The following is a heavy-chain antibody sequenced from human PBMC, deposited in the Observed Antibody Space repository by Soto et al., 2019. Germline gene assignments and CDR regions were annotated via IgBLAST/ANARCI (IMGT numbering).Heavy chain of an antibody. D-gene: IGHD3-9*01. CDR2: ITGRDGTT. Sequence: GGSLRLSCAASGFTFSNYVMRWVRQAPGKGLEWVSSITGRDGTTYYADSVKGRFTVSRDNSGNMLYLQMHSLRAGDTAVYYCAKDNDILPGPNECWGQGTLVTVSS. V-gene: IGHV3-23*01. J-gene: IGHJ4*02. CDR3: AKDNDILPGPNEC. CDR1: GFTFSNYV.